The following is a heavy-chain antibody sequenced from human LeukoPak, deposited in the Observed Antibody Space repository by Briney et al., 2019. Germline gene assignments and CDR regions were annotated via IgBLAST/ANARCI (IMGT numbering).Heavy chain of an antibody. CDR1: GYTFTSYD. J-gene: IGHJ4*02. D-gene: IGHD6-13*01. CDR2: ISAYNGNT. Sequence: ASVKVSCKASGYTFTSYDISRVRQAPGQGLEWMGWISAYNGNTKYAQKLQGRVTMTTDTSTSTAYMELRSLRSDDTAVYYCARGLAAAGRSPFDYWGQGTLVTVSS. V-gene: IGHV1-18*01. CDR3: ARGLAAAGRSPFDY.